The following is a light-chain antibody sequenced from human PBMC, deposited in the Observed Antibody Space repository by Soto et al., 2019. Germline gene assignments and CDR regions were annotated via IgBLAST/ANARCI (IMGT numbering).Light chain of an antibody. J-gene: IGLJ2*01. CDR3: SSYTSTTTLL. CDR2: DVG. Sequence: QSVLTQPASVSGSPGQSITISCTGTSSDVGHYDYVSWYQQHPGEAPKLMIYDVGNRPSGVSNRFSGSKSGNTASLTISGLQTEDEAAYYCSSYTSTTTLLFGGGTQLTVL. CDR1: SSDVGHYDY. V-gene: IGLV2-14*03.